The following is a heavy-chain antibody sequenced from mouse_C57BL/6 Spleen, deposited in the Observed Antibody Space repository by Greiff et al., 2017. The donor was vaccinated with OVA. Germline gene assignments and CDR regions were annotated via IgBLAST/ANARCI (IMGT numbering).Heavy chain of an antibody. D-gene: IGHD1-1*01. CDR3: ARRNVITSVVGDSYYYAMDY. J-gene: IGHJ4*01. CDR1: GYTFTGYW. Sequence: QVQLQQPGAELVMPGASVKLSCKASGYTFTGYWMHWVKQRPGQGLEWIGEIDPSDSYTNYNQKFKGKATLTADKSSNTAYMQLSSLTSDDSAVYYCARRNVITSVVGDSYYYAMDYWGQGTSVTVSS. V-gene: IGHV1-69*01. CDR2: IDPSDSYT.